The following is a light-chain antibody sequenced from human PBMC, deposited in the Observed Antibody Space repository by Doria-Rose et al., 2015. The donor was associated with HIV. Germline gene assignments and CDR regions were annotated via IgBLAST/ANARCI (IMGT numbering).Light chain of an antibody. CDR3: PQYATPWT. J-gene: IGKJ1*01. V-gene: IGKV3-20*01. CDR2: DGS. Sequence: TQSPGTLSLSPGERATLSCRASQSFSSTYLAWYQQKPGQAPSLLIYDGSTRAAVLQDSFSASGSGTDFTLTINRLEPEDFALYCCPQYATPWTFAQGTKVEI. CDR1: QSFSSTY.